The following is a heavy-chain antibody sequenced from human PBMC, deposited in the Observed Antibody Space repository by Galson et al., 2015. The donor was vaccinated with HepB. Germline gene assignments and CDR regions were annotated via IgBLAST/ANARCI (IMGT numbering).Heavy chain of an antibody. Sequence: ETLSLTCAVYGGSFSGYYWSWIRQPPGKGLEWIGEINHSGSTNYNPSLKSRVTISVDTSKNQFSLKLSSVTAADTAVYYCARGMVYYYYGMDVWGQGTTVTVSS. V-gene: IGHV4-34*01. CDR2: INHSGST. CDR3: ARGMVYYYYGMDV. CDR1: GGSFSGYY. J-gene: IGHJ6*02. D-gene: IGHD3-10*01.